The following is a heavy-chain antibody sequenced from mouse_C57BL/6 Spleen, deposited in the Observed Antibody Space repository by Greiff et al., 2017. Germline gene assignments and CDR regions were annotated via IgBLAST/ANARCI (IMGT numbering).Heavy chain of an antibody. D-gene: IGHD2-1*01. J-gene: IGHJ2*01. CDR2: IYPSDSET. CDR1: GYTFTSYW. V-gene: IGHV1-52*01. CDR3: ARRDGNYEGYFDY. Sequence: QVQLQQPGAELVRPGSSVKLSCKASGYTFTSYWMHWVKQRPIQGLEWIGNIYPSDSETHYNQKFKDKATLTVDKSSSTAYMQLSSLTSEDSAVYYCARRDGNYEGYFDYWGQGTTLTVSS.